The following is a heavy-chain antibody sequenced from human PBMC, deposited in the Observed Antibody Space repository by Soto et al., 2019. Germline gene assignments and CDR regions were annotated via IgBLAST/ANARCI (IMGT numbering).Heavy chain of an antibody. CDR3: ARVYGGYSSGWYSYYFDY. J-gene: IGHJ4*02. V-gene: IGHV4-31*03. CDR1: AGSISSGGYY. CDR2: IYYSGST. D-gene: IGHD6-19*01. Sequence: QLQLQASGPGLVKPSQTLSLTCTVSAGSISSGGYYWSWIRQHPGKGLEWIGYIYYSGSTYYNPSLKSRVTISVDTSKNQFSLKLSSVTAADTAVYYGARVYGGYSSGWYSYYFDYWGQGTLVTVSS.